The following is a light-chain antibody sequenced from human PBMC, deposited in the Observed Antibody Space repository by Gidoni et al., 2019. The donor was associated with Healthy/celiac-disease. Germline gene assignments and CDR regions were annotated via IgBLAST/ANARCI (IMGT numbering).Light chain of an antibody. CDR3: QQRSNWPT. V-gene: IGKV3-11*01. CDR1: QSVSSY. Sequence: DIVLTQSPATLSLSPGERATLSCRASQSVSSYLAWYQQKPGQAPRLLIYDAANRATGIPARCSGSGSGTDFTLTISSLEPEDFAVYYCQQRSNWPTFGGXTKVEIK. CDR2: DAA. J-gene: IGKJ4*01.